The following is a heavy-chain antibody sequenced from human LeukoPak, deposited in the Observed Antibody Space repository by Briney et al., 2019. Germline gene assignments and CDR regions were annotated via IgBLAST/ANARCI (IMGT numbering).Heavy chain of an antibody. CDR3: ARFAIVGAKPYNWFDP. CDR2: ISAYNGNT. CDR1: GYTFTSYG. J-gene: IGHJ5*02. D-gene: IGHD1-26*01. V-gene: IGHV1-18*01. Sequence: ASVTVSCKASGYTFTSYGISWVRQAPGQGLEWMGWISAYNGNTNYAQKLQGRVTMTTDTSTSTAYMELRSLRSDDTAVYYCARFAIVGAKPYNWFDPWGQGTLVTVSS.